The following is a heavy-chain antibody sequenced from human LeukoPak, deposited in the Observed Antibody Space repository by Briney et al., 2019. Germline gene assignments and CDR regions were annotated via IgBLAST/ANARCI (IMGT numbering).Heavy chain of an antibody. CDR1: GGSISSYY. CDR3: ARRGNWFDP. J-gene: IGHJ5*02. CDR2: IYYSGST. V-gene: IGHV4-59*01. Sequence: SETLSLTCTVSGGSISSYYWSWIRQTPGKGLEWIGYIYYSGSTNYNPSLKSRVTISVDTSKNQFSLKLSSVTAADTAVYYCARRGNWFDPWGQGTLVTVSS. D-gene: IGHD1-14*01.